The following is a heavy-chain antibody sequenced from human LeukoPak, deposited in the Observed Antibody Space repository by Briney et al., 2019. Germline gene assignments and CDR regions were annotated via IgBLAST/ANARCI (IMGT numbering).Heavy chain of an antibody. Sequence: ASVKVSCKASGGTFSSYAISWVRQAPGQGLELMGRIIPILGIANYAQKFQGRVTITADKSTSTAYMELSSLRSEDTAVYYCARGETIGSSWYYFDYWGQGTLVTVSS. CDR3: ARGETIGSSWYYFDY. CDR1: GGTFSSYA. V-gene: IGHV1-69*04. CDR2: IIPILGIA. J-gene: IGHJ4*02. D-gene: IGHD6-13*01.